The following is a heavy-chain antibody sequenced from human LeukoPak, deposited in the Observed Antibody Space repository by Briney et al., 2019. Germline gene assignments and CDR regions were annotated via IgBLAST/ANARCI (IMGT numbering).Heavy chain of an antibody. CDR2: IYYSGST. Sequence: SQTLSLTCTVSGGSISSGGYYWSWIRQHPGKGLEWIGYIYYSGSTYYNPSLKSRVTISVDTSKNQFSLKLSSVTAADTAVYYCARGSHLNYDFWSGYYGYFDYWGQGTLVTVSS. V-gene: IGHV4-31*03. J-gene: IGHJ4*02. D-gene: IGHD3-3*01. CDR1: GGSISSGGYY. CDR3: ARGSHLNYDFWSGYYGYFDY.